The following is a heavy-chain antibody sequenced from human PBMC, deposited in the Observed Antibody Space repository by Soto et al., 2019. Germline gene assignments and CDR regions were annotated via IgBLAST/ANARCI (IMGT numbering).Heavy chain of an antibody. V-gene: IGHV4-38-2*02. CDR2: IYHSGST. J-gene: IGHJ4*02. CDR1: GYSISSGYY. D-gene: IGHD6-13*01. CDR3: ARDKQPLVRAFDY. Sequence: PSETLSLTCAVSGYSISSGYYWGWIRQPPGTGLEWIGSIYHSGSTYYNPSLKSRVTISLDTSKNQFSLRLSSVTAADTAGYYCARDKQPLVRAFDYWGQGTLVTVSS.